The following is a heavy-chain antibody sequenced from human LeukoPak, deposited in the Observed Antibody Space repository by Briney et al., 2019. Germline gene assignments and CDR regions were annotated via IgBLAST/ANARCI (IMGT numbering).Heavy chain of an antibody. V-gene: IGHV1-24*01. CDR1: GYTLTELS. CDR3: ATAGFGVVGAFDY. J-gene: IGHJ4*02. D-gene: IGHD1-26*01. Sequence: ASVKVSCKVSGYTLTELSMHWVRQAPGKGLEWMGGFDPEDGETIYAQKFQGRATMTEDTSTDTAYMELSSLRSEDTAVYYCATAGFGVVGAFDYWGQGTLVTVSS. CDR2: FDPEDGET.